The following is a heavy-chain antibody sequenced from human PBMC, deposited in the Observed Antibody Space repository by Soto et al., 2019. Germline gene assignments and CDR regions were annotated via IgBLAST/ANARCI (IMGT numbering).Heavy chain of an antibody. J-gene: IGHJ6*02. CDR1: GGSISRYY. D-gene: IGHD3-3*01. Sequence: PSETLSLTCSVSGGSISRYYWTWIRQPPGRGLEWVGNIYSSGTTNYNPSFKSRVTISIDTSKNQVSLKLNAVTAADTAVYFCAREYYDFWSVTFSYYGMDVWGQGTTVTVSS. CDR2: IYSSGTT. CDR3: AREYYDFWSVTFSYYGMDV. V-gene: IGHV4-59*01.